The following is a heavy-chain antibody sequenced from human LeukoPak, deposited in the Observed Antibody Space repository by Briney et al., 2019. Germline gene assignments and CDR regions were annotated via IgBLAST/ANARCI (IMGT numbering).Heavy chain of an antibody. J-gene: IGHJ5*01. CDR3: AMTSLRSWFDS. CDR1: GASFISYY. CDR2: IYTSGNT. V-gene: IGHV4-4*09. D-gene: IGHD2-21*02. Sequence: SETLSLTCTVSGASFISYYWSWIRQPPGKGLEWIGYIYTSGNTNYNPSLKSRVTISVDTSKNQFSLKLNSVTAADTAVYYCAMTSLRSWFDSWGPGTLVTVSS.